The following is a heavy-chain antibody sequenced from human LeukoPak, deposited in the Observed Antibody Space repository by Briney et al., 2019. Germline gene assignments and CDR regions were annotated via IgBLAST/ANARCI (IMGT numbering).Heavy chain of an antibody. CDR1: GFTFSSYS. D-gene: IGHD3-22*01. J-gene: IGHJ4*02. CDR2: ISSSSSTI. V-gene: IGHV3-48*04. Sequence: GGSLRPSCAASGFTFSSYSMNWVRQAPGKGLEWVSYISSSSSTIYYADSVKGRFTISRDNAKNSLYLQMNSLRAEDTAVYYCAREYYDSSGYAIPDYWGQGTLVTVSS. CDR3: AREYYDSSGYAIPDY.